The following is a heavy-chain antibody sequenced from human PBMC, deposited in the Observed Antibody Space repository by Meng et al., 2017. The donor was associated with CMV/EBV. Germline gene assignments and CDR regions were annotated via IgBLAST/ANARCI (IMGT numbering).Heavy chain of an antibody. CDR2: INHSGST. CDR3: ARGVGATGKADY. V-gene: IGHV4-34*01. D-gene: IGHD1-26*01. J-gene: IGHJ4*02. CDR1: GGSFSGYY. Sequence: QVQRQRWGAGLLKPSETLSLTCAVYGGSFSGYYWSWIRQPPGKGLEWIGEINHSGSTNYNPSLKSRVTISVDTSKTQFSLKLSSVTAADTAVYYCARGVGATGKADYWGQGTLVTVSS.